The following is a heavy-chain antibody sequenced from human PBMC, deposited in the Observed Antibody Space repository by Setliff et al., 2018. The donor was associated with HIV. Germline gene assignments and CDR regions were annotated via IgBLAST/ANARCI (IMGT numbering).Heavy chain of an antibody. J-gene: IGHJ4*02. CDR2: IIPIFNTA. Sequence: GASVKVSCKASGGTFSLYAINWVRQAPGQGLEWMGGIIPIFNTANYAQKFQGRVTITADGSTSTAYMELSSLRFEDTAVYYCARASYYYDSSGWVDYWGQGTLVTVSS. CDR3: ARASYYYDSSGWVDY. D-gene: IGHD3-22*01. CDR1: GGTFSLYA. V-gene: IGHV1-69*13.